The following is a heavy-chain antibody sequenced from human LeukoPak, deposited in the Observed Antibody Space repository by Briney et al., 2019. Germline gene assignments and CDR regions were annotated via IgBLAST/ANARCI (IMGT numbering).Heavy chain of an antibody. CDR2: IYYSGTT. J-gene: IGHJ6*03. D-gene: IGHD2-15*01. V-gene: IGHV4-39*01. CDR1: GGSISSSNYY. CDR3: ARQISDYYDYYMDV. Sequence: SETLSLTCTVSGGSISSSNYYWGWIRQPPGKGLEWIGTIYYSGTTYYNPSLESRVTIFEDTSKNQFSLMLTSVTAADTAVYYCARQISDYYDYYMDVWGKGTTVTVSS.